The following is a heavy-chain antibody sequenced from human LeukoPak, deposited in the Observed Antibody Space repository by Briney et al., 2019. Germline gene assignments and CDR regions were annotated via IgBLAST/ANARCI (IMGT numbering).Heavy chain of an antibody. CDR2: INQDGGEK. D-gene: IGHD3-10*01. Sequence: GGSLRLSCAASGFTFSSYWMSWVRQAPGKGLEWVANINQDGGEKYYVDSVKGRFTISRDNAKNSLYLQMNSLKTEDTAVYFCTTSYVSGNMDHWGQGTLVTVSS. V-gene: IGHV3-7*03. CDR1: GFTFSSYW. J-gene: IGHJ4*02. CDR3: TTSYVSGNMDH.